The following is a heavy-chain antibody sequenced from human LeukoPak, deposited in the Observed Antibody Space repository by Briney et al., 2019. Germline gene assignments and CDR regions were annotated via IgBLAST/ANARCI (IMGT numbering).Heavy chain of an antibody. V-gene: IGHV3-23*01. J-gene: IGHJ3*02. D-gene: IGHD7-27*01. CDR2: IRANGETT. CDR1: GFTFSSYG. CDR3: GRDLNWGAFDI. Sequence: GGTLRLSCAASGFTFSSYGMNWVRQAPGKGLEWVSGIRANGETTYYADSVRGRFTISRDNSRSMVWLQMNSLTAEDTAMYYCGRDLNWGAFDIRGLGTLVTVSS.